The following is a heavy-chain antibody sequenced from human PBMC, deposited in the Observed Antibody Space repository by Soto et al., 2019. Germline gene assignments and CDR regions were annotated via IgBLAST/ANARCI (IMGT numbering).Heavy chain of an antibody. V-gene: IGHV3-30-3*01. CDR1: GFPFSSSA. J-gene: IGHJ5*02. D-gene: IGHD6-13*01. CDR2: ISYDGSNK. Sequence: PGGSLVLSCAASGFPFSSSAMHWVRQAPGKGLEWVAVISYDGSNKYYADSVKGRFTISRDNSKNTLYLQMNSLRAEDTAVYHCARDQSEYSSSWFSWFDPWGQGTLVTVSS. CDR3: ARDQSEYSSSWFSWFDP.